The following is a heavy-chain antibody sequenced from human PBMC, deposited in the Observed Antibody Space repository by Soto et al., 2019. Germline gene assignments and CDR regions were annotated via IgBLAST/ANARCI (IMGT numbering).Heavy chain of an antibody. Sequence: GGSLRLSCAASGFTFSSYSMNWVRQAPGKGLEWGSYISSSSSTIYYADSVKGRFTISRDNAKNSLYLQMNSLIAEDTAVYYCARELRGYPYYWGQGTLVTVSS. CDR2: ISSSSSTI. J-gene: IGHJ4*02. V-gene: IGHV3-48*04. D-gene: IGHD1-1*01. CDR3: ARELRGYPYY. CDR1: GFTFSSYS.